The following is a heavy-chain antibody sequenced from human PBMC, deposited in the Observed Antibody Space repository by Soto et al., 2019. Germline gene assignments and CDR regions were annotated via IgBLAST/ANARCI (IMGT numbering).Heavy chain of an antibody. V-gene: IGHV4-39*01. J-gene: IGHJ4*02. CDR1: GGSISSSSYY. CDR3: ARHLRRDGLY. Sequence: SETLSLTCTVSGGSISSSSYYWGWIRQPPGKGLEWIGSIYYSGSTYYNPSLKSRVTISVDTSKNQFSLKLSSVTAADTAVYYCARHLRRDGLYWGQGTLVTVSS. CDR2: IYYSGST.